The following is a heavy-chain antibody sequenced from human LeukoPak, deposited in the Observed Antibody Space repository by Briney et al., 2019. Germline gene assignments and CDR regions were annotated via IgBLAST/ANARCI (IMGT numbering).Heavy chain of an antibody. CDR1: GFTFSDYW. Sequence: GGSLRLSCAVSGFTFSDYWMTWVRQAPGKGLVWVSRISGDGKYTNYADFVKGRFTISRDNDKNTLFLQMNSLTVEDTALYYCVRDIAPVGTVWFDPWGQGTLVTVSS. CDR2: ISGDGKYT. J-gene: IGHJ5*02. D-gene: IGHD6-13*01. CDR3: VRDIAPVGTVWFDP. V-gene: IGHV3-74*01.